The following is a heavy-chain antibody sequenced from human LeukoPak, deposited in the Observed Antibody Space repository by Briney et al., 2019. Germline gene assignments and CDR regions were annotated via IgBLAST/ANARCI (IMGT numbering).Heavy chain of an antibody. D-gene: IGHD3-22*01. CDR3: ARVRLGSSGYLDY. V-gene: IGHV3-20*04. Sequence: TGGSLGLSCAASGFTFDDYGMSWVRQAPGKGLEWVSGINWNGGSTGYADSVKGRFTISRDNAKNSLYLQMNSLRAEDTALYYCARVRLGSSGYLDYWGQGTLVTVSS. CDR2: INWNGGST. J-gene: IGHJ4*02. CDR1: GFTFDDYG.